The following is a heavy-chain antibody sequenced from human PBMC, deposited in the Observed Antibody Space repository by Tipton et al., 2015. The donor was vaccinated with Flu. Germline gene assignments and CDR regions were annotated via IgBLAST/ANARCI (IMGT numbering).Heavy chain of an antibody. V-gene: IGHV3-7*01. Sequence: QLVQSGGGLVQPGGSLRLSCAASRFTFSTFWMSWVRQAPGKGLEWVANINQDGSEKYYVDSVKGRFTISRDNGKNSLYLQMNSLRAEDTAVYYCAREEGHYYDSSGFFDYWGQGTLVTVSS. D-gene: IGHD3-22*01. CDR3: AREEGHYYDSSGFFDY. CDR2: INQDGSEK. J-gene: IGHJ4*02. CDR1: RFTFSTFW.